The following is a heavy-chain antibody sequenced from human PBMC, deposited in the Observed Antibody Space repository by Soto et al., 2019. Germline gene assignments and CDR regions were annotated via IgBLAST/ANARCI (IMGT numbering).Heavy chain of an antibody. Sequence: QVQLVESGGGVVQPGRSLRLSCAASGFTFSSFGMHWVRQAPGKGLEWVAVISFDGSNKYYAASVQGRFSISRDNAKNTLFMQMNSRRSEDTSVYYFEKDSMGDYYGLYVWSQRTTVTVA. CDR1: GFTFSSFG. CDR3: EKDSMGDYYGLYV. J-gene: IGHJ6*02. V-gene: IGHV3-30*18. D-gene: IGHD1-26*01. CDR2: ISFDGSNK.